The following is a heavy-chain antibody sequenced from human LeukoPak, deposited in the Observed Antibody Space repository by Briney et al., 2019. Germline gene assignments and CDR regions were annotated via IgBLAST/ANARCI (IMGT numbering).Heavy chain of an antibody. J-gene: IGHJ4*02. Sequence: SETRSLTCAVYGGSFSGYYWSWIRQPPGKGLEWIGEINHSGSTNYNPSLKSRVTISVDTSKNQFSLKLSSVTAADTAVYYCARHSTVLRYFDWLFVGYNYWGQGTLVTVSS. CDR2: INHSGST. D-gene: IGHD3-9*01. CDR1: GGSFSGYY. CDR3: ARHSTVLRYFDWLFVGYNY. V-gene: IGHV4-34*01.